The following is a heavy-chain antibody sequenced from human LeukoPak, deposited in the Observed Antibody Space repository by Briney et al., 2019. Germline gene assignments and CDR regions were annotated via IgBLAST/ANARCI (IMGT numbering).Heavy chain of an antibody. CDR3: ARNYDSSGYGDY. D-gene: IGHD3-22*01. CDR1: GFTFSSYA. J-gene: IGHJ4*02. Sequence: GGSLRLSCAASGFTFSSYAMHWVRQAPGKGLEWVAVISYDGSNKYYADSVKGRFTISRDNSKNTLYLQMNSLRAEDTAVYYYARNYDSSGYGDYWGQGTLVTVSS. V-gene: IGHV3-30*04. CDR2: ISYDGSNK.